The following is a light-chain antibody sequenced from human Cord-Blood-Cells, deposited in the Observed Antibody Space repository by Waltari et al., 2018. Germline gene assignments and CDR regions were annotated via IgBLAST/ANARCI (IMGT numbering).Light chain of an antibody. J-gene: IGKJ2*01. CDR1: QTISRY. CDR2: AAS. V-gene: IGKV1-39*01. Sequence: DIQMTQSPSSLSASVGDRDTIPCRASQTISRYLNLYQQKPGKTPKLLSYAASSLQSGVPSRFSGSGSGTDFTLTISSLQPEDFATYYCQQSYSTPYTFGQGTKLEIK. CDR3: QQSYSTPYT.